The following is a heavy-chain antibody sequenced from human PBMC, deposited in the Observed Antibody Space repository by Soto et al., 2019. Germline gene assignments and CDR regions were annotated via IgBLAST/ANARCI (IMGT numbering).Heavy chain of an antibody. CDR2: VSHSGNA. J-gene: IGHJ6*02. CDR1: GASITSHY. CDR3: ARHLRHETLNMVRGRLETSYSDYGMDV. D-gene: IGHD3-10*01. Sequence: SETLSLTCTVSGASITSHYWSWIRQHPGKGLEWIGHVSHSGNANYDPSLRGRLTISFDTSRNQFSLQVFSVTAADTAVYYCARHLRHETLNMVRGRLETSYSDYGMDVWGQGTTVTVYS. V-gene: IGHV4-59*08.